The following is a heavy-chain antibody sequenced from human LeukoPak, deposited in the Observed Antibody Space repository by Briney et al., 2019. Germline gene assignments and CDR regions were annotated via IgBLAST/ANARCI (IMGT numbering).Heavy chain of an antibody. Sequence: GGSLRLSCAPSGFTFDDYAMHWVRQAPGKGLEWVSGISWNSGSIGYADSVKGRFTISRDNAKNSLYLQMNSLRAEDTALYYCAKDIGYSSGWFDYWGQGTLVTVSS. D-gene: IGHD6-19*01. J-gene: IGHJ4*02. CDR1: GFTFDDYA. V-gene: IGHV3-9*01. CDR2: ISWNSGSI. CDR3: AKDIGYSSGWFDY.